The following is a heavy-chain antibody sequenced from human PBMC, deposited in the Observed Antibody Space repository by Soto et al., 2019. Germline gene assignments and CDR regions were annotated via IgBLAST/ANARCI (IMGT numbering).Heavy chain of an antibody. J-gene: IGHJ4*02. CDR2: ISGSGTSA. CDR1: GFTFSDNY. CDR3: AIVQDETTDPGIAY. D-gene: IGHD4-17*01. Sequence: QVQLVESGGGLVKPGGSLRLSCEASGFTFSDNYMNWIRQAPGKGLDWVSYISGSGTSAYYADSVKGRFTLSRDNTKNSQYLQMTSLIAEDTPVYYCAIVQDETTDPGIAYWGQGTLVTVGS. V-gene: IGHV3-11*01.